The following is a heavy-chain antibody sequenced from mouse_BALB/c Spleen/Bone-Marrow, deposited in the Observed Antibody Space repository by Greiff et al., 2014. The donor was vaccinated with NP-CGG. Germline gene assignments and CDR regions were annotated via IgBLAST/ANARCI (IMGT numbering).Heavy chain of an antibody. J-gene: IGHJ4*01. CDR3: ARDRYYGYAMDY. Sequence: EVQLQQSGGGLVQPGGSLKLSCAASRFTFSSYGMSWVRQTPDKRLELVATINSNGGSTYYPDSVEGRFTISRDNAKNTLYLQMSSLKSEDTAMYYCARDRYYGYAMDYWGQGTSVTVSS. CDR2: INSNGGST. D-gene: IGHD1-1*01. CDR1: RFTFSSYG. V-gene: IGHV5-6-3*01.